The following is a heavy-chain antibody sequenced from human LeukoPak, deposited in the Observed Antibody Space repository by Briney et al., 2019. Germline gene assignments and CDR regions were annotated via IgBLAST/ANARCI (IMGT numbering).Heavy chain of an antibody. V-gene: IGHV6-1*01. CDR3: ARGTMIVVVKEDY. J-gene: IGHJ4*02. CDR2: TYYRSKWNN. CDR1: GDSVSSNSAA. Sequence: SQTLTLTCAISGDSVSSNSAAWNWIRQSPSRGLEWLGRTYYRSKWNNDYAVSVKSRITINPDTSKNQFSLQLNSVTPEDTAVYYCARGTMIVVVKEDYWGQGTLVTVSS. D-gene: IGHD3-22*01.